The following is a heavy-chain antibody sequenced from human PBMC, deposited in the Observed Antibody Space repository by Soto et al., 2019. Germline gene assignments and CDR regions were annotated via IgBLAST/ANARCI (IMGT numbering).Heavy chain of an antibody. CDR1: GFSFSSYW. CDR2: IKQDGRAK. Sequence: DVQLVESGGDLVQPGGSLRLSCAASGFSFSSYWMTWVRQAPGKGLEWVANIKQDGRAKYYVASVKGRLTISRDNGKNLLFLQMDSLTPDDTAVYYCAADGVRNGAYNGWLDPWGQGTLVTVSS. J-gene: IGHJ5*02. CDR3: AADGVRNGAYNGWLDP. D-gene: IGHD3-16*01. V-gene: IGHV3-7*03.